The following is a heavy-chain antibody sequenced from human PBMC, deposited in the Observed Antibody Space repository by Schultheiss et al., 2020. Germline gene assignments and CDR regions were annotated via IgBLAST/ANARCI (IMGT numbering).Heavy chain of an antibody. Sequence: SETLSLTCAVSGYSISSSNWWGWIRRPPGKGLEWIAYIYDSGTTNYNPSLKSRITISIDTSKNWVSLRLSSVTAADTAIYYCARHAKIRIATSGTVYYYPMDVWGQGTTGTVSS. CDR3: ARHAKIRIATSGTVYYYPMDV. J-gene: IGHJ6*02. V-gene: IGHV4-28*01. D-gene: IGHD6-13*01. CDR1: GYSISSSNW. CDR2: IYDSGTT.